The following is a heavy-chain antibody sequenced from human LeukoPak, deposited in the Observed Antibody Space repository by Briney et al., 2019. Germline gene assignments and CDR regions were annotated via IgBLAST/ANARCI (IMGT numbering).Heavy chain of an antibody. D-gene: IGHD6-13*01. CDR1: GGSISSSSYY. CDR2: IYYSGST. V-gene: IGHV4-39*01. CDR3: ATRGSWYEGVDY. Sequence: PSETLSLTCTVSGGSISSSSYYWGWIRQPPGKGLEWIGSIYYSGSTYYNPSLKSRVTISVDTSKNQFSLKLSSVTAADTAVYYCATRGSWYEGVDYWGQGTLVTVSS. J-gene: IGHJ4*02.